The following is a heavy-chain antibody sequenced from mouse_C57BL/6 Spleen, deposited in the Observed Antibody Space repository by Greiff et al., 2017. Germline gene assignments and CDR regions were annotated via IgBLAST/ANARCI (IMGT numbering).Heavy chain of an antibody. CDR2: IDTSDSET. Sequence: VQLQQPGAELVRPGSSVKLSCKASGYTFTSYWMHWVKQRPIQGLEWIGNIDTSDSETHYKQKFKDKATLTVEKSSSTAYMQLSSLTSEDSAVYYCARSTTVVPYWYFDVWGTGTTVTVSS. CDR1: GYTFTSYW. V-gene: IGHV1-52*01. D-gene: IGHD1-1*01. CDR3: ARSTTVVPYWYFDV. J-gene: IGHJ1*03.